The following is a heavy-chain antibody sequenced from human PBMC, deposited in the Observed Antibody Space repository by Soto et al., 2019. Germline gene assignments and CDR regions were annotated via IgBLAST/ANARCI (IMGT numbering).Heavy chain of an antibody. V-gene: IGHV4-39*01. D-gene: IGHD6-25*01. CDR1: GGSLTSTTYF. Sequence: SDTLSLTCNVSGGSLTSTTYFWGWVRQPPGKGLEWIGRIFYSGNSYYNPSLKRRVTISVDTSKNQFSLRLRSVTAADAAVYFCACGYVVGHIMDIWGQGTTVPVSS. CDR3: ACGYVVGHIMDI. J-gene: IGHJ6*02. CDR2: IFYSGNS.